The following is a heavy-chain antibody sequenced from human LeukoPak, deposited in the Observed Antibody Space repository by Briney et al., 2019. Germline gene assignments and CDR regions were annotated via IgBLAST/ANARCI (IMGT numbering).Heavy chain of an antibody. D-gene: IGHD2-8*01. CDR3: AKEQRIRHCSEGVCTEGYYFDY. Sequence: GGSLRLSCTATGFNFNMFAIRWVRQAPGQGLEWVSGLSAGTGTTNYADSVKGRFTVSRDRSTKTLILQMNSLRPEGTALYYCAKEQRIRHCSEGVCTEGYYFDYWGQGTLVTVS. CDR2: LSAGTGTT. J-gene: IGHJ4*02. CDR1: GFNFNMFA. V-gene: IGHV3-23*01.